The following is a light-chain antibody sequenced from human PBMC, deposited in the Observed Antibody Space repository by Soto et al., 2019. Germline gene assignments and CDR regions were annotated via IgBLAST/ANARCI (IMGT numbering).Light chain of an antibody. V-gene: IGLV2-14*01. CDR2: EVS. CDR3: SSYISSSPLV. Sequence: QSALTQPASVSGPPGQSITISCTGTSSDVGAYNYVSWYQQHPGKAPKLMIYEVSNRPSGVSNRFSGSKSGNTASLAISGLQAEDEADYYCSSYISSSPLVLGTGTKVTAL. CDR1: SSDVGAYNY. J-gene: IGLJ1*01.